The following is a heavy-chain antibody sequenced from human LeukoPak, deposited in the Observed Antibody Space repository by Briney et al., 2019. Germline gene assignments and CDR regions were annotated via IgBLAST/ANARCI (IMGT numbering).Heavy chain of an antibody. V-gene: IGHV3-64*01. J-gene: IGHJ4*02. Sequence: SGGSLRLSCAAFGFTFDNYALHWVRQAPGKGLEYVSGLSPNGDSTYYANSVKVRFTISRDNPQHTLFLQMGSLRVEDTAVYYCARTYSYGAGTYSSFGYWGQGTLVTVSP. D-gene: IGHD3-10*01. CDR3: ARTYSYGAGTYSSFGY. CDR2: LSPNGDST. CDR1: GFTFDNYA.